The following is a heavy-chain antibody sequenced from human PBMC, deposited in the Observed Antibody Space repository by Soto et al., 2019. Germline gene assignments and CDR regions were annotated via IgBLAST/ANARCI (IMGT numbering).Heavy chain of an antibody. CDR1: GFTFSSYS. Sequence: PGGSLRLSCAASGFTFSSYSMNWVRQAPGKGLEWVSYISSSSSTIYYADSVKGRFTISRDNAKNSLYLQMNSLRAEDTAVYYCARTEGPVGYDFWSGYVLERTFDYWGQGTLVTVSS. CDR3: ARTEGPVGYDFWSGYVLERTFDY. V-gene: IGHV3-48*01. J-gene: IGHJ4*02. D-gene: IGHD3-3*01. CDR2: ISSSSSTI.